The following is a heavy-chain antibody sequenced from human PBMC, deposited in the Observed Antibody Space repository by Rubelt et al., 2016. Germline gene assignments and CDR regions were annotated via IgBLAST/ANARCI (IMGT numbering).Heavy chain of an antibody. D-gene: IGHD6-19*01. V-gene: IGHV1-18*01. J-gene: IGHJ3*02. Sequence: QVQLVQSGAEVKKPGASVKVSCKASGYTFTSYGISWVRHAPGQRLEWMGWISAYNGNTNYAQKLQGRVTMTTGTSTSTAYMELRSLRSDDTAVYYCARDRTWLVPGLDAFDIWGQGTMVTVSS. CDR3: ARDRTWLVPGLDAFDI. CDR1: GYTFTSYG. CDR2: ISAYNGNT.